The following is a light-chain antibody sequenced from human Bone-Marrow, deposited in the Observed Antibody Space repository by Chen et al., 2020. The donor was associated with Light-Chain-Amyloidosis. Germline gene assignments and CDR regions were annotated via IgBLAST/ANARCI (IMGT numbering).Light chain of an antibody. V-gene: IGLV3-25*03. CDR2: RDT. CDR1: DLPTKY. CDR3: PSADSSGTYEVI. J-gene: IGLJ2*01. Sequence: SYELTQPPSVSVSPGQTARITCSGDDLPTKYAYWYQEKPGPAPVLVIHRDTERPSGISERFSGSSSGATATLAISGVQSEDEADYHCPSADSSGTYEVIFGGGTTLTVL.